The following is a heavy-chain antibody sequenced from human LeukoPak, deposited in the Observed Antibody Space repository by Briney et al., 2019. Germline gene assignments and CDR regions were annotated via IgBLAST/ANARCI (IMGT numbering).Heavy chain of an antibody. J-gene: IGHJ4*02. Sequence: GGSLRLSCAASGFTVSSDYMSWVRQAPGKGLEWVSTIYSGGSTYYADSVKGRFTISRDNSKNTVYLQMNSLRAEDTAVYYCSRSSSLAIDYWGQGTLVTVSS. V-gene: IGHV3-53*01. CDR1: GFTVSSDY. CDR3: SRSSSLAIDY. CDR2: IYSGGST. D-gene: IGHD6-13*01.